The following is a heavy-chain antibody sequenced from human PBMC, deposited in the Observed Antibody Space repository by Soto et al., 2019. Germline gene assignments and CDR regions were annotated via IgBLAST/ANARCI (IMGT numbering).Heavy chain of an antibody. Sequence: SETLSLTCTVSGDSMSTYYWNWIRQSAEKGLEWIGRISATGTTTYIPSLKSRITLSVDTSKNEFSLNLKFVTAADTAVYFCERDQSGAADFWGTGPLVT. CDR3: ERDQSGAADF. CDR2: ISATGTT. D-gene: IGHD7-27*01. V-gene: IGHV4-4*07. CDR1: GDSMSTYY. J-gene: IGHJ3*01.